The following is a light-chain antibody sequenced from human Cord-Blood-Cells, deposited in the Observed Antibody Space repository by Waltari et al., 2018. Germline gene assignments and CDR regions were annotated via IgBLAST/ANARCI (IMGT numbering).Light chain of an antibody. Sequence: EVALTQPPATLSWPPGERAPLTCRASQSISSYLAWYQQKPGQAPRLLIYDASNRATGIPARFSGSGSGTDFTLTISSLEPEDFAVYYCQQRSNCPLTFGGGTKVEIK. CDR1: QSISSY. V-gene: IGKV3-11*01. J-gene: IGKJ4*01. CDR2: DAS. CDR3: QQRSNCPLT.